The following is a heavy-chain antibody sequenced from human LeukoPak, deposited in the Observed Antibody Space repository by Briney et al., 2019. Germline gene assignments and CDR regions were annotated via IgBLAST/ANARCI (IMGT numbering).Heavy chain of an antibody. V-gene: IGHV1-69*04. D-gene: IGHD6-6*01. CDR1: GGTFSSYA. J-gene: IGHJ4*02. Sequence: SVKVSCKASGGTFSSYAISWVRQAPGQGLEWMGRIIPILGIANYAQKFQGRVTITADKSTSTAYMELSSLRSEDTAVYYCARGRVVWQLVIMGEQSPYFDYWGQGTLVTVSS. CDR3: ARGRVVWQLVIMGEQSPYFDY. CDR2: IIPILGIA.